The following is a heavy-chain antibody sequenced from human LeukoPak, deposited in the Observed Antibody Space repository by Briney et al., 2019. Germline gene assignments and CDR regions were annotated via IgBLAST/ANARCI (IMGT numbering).Heavy chain of an antibody. CDR3: AKGNPQTTVIPFDY. D-gene: IGHD4-11*01. V-gene: IGHV3-23*01. J-gene: IGHJ4*02. CDR2: ISGSGGST. CDR1: GFTFSSYA. Sequence: GGSLRLSCAASGFTFSSYAMSWVHQAPGKGLEWVSAISGSGGSTYYADSVKGRFTISRDSSKNTLYLQMNSLRAEDTAVYYCAKGNPQTTVIPFDYWGQGTLVTVSS.